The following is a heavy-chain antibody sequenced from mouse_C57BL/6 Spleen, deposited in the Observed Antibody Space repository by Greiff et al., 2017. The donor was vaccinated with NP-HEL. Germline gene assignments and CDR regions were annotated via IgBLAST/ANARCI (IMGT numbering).Heavy chain of an antibody. CDR2: ISDGGSYT. D-gene: IGHD4-1*01. CDR3: ARDLLAGTFFAY. CDR1: GFTFSSYA. J-gene: IGHJ3*01. V-gene: IGHV5-4*01. Sequence: EVKLMESGGGLVKPGGSLKLSCAASGFTFSSYAMSWVRQTPEKRLEWVATISDGGSYTYYPDNVKGRFTISRDNAKNHLYLQMSHLKSEDTAMYYCARDLLAGTFFAYWGQGTLVTVSA.